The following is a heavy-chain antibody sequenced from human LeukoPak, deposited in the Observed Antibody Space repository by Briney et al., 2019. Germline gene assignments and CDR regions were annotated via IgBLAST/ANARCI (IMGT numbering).Heavy chain of an antibody. CDR2: IFSGGST. Sequence: GGSLRLSCAVSGFTVSSNYMSWVRQAPGKGLEWVSVIFSGGSTYYADSVKGRFTISRDDSKNTVYLQMNSLRAEDTSVYHCARVDSRTAQFDYWGQGTLVTVSS. D-gene: IGHD6-13*01. CDR3: ARVDSRTAQFDY. J-gene: IGHJ4*02. V-gene: IGHV3-66*01. CDR1: GFTVSSNY.